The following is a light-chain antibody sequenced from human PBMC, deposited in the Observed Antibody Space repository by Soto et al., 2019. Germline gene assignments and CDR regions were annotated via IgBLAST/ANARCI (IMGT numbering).Light chain of an antibody. J-gene: IGKJ1*01. CDR2: AVS. V-gene: IGKV3-15*01. Sequence: EILMTQSPATLSVSTGERATLSCRASQSVSSNLAWYQQKPGQAPRLLIYAVSTRATGIPARFSGSGSGTEFTLTINSLQFEDFAVYYCQQYNNWPPAWTFGQGTKVEV. CDR1: QSVSSN. CDR3: QQYNNWPPAWT.